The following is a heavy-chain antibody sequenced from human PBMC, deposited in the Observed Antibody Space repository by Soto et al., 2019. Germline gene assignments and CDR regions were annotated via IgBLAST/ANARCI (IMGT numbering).Heavy chain of an antibody. CDR1: GFTFSRYT. D-gene: IGHD1-26*01. J-gene: IGHJ6*02. CDR3: AEDEVGAVYYYYSGMDV. Sequence: EVQLLESGGGLVQPGGSLRLSCAASGFTFSRYTMSWVRQAPGQGLEWVSAISGSGGSTYYADSVKGRFTISRDNSKNTLYLQMNSLRAEDTAVYYCAEDEVGAVYYYYSGMDVWGQGTTVTVSS. V-gene: IGHV3-23*01. CDR2: ISGSGGST.